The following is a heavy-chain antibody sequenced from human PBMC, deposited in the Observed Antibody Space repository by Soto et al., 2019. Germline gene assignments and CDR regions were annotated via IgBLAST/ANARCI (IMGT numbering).Heavy chain of an antibody. V-gene: IGHV4-34*01. Sequence: QVQLQQWGAVLVKPSETLSLSCAVYGQSFSGHSWAWIRQPPGKGLEWIGEISESGSTYYNPSLKSRVTISTDTSKNQFSLKLSSVTAADTAAYFCARGSGIVALPGELEDVNYDFWGQGTLVNVSS. J-gene: IGHJ4*02. CDR3: ARGSGIVALPGELEDVNYDF. D-gene: IGHD1-1*01. CDR1: GQSFSGHS. CDR2: ISESGST.